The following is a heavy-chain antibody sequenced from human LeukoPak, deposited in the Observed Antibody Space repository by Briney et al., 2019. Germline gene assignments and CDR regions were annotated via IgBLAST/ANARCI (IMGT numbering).Heavy chain of an antibody. CDR1: XDYA. J-gene: IGHJ4*02. D-gene: IGHD4-23*01. Sequence: XDYAMSXVRQAPGKGLEWVGFIRNTAYGGTTEYAASAKGRFTISREDSKSIAYLQMNSLKTEDTAMYYCTIAATMVVTQFDYWGQGTLVTVSS. CDR2: IRNTAYGGTT. CDR3: TIAATMVVTQFDY. V-gene: IGHV3-49*04.